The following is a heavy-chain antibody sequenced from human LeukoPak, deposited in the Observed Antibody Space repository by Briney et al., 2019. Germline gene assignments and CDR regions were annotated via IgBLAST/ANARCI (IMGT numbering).Heavy chain of an antibody. CDR1: GYTFTGYY. V-gene: IGHV1-2*06. Sequence: ASVKVSCKASGYTFTGYYMHWVRQAPGQGLEWMGRINPNSGGTNYVQKFQGRVTMTRDTSISTAYMELSKLRSDDTAVYYCARRIAAAGHFDYWGQGTLVTVSS. J-gene: IGHJ4*02. CDR2: INPNSGGT. D-gene: IGHD6-13*01. CDR3: ARRIAAAGHFDY.